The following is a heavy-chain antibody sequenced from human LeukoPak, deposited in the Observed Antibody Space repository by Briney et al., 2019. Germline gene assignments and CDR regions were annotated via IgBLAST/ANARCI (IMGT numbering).Heavy chain of an antibody. CDR1: GGIYSSYA. J-gene: IGHJ5*02. CDR2: IIPNFGTA. CDR3: ARDPIAYCGGDCP. D-gene: IGHD2-21*01. V-gene: IGHV1-69*13. Sequence: ASVKLFCKVSGGIYSSYAISWVRQAPGQGLEWMGGIIPNFGTANYAKKCQGTLTITADESTSTAYMELSSLRSEDTAVYYCARDPIAYCGGDCPWGQGTLVTVSS.